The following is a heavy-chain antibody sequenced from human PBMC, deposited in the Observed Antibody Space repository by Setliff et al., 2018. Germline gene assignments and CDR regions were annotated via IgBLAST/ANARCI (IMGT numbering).Heavy chain of an antibody. CDR1: GGSISNYY. CDR2: IYYSGTT. J-gene: IGHJ2*01. D-gene: IGHD3-22*01. V-gene: IGHV4-59*08. Sequence: SLTCTVSGGSISNYYWSWIRQPPGKGLEWIGYIYYSGTTNSIPSLKSRVTISVETSKNQFSLKLSSVTAADTAVYYCARHHAQYYSDSSGYFYEDWYFDLWGRGTLVTVSS. CDR3: ARHHAQYYSDSSGYFYEDWYFDL.